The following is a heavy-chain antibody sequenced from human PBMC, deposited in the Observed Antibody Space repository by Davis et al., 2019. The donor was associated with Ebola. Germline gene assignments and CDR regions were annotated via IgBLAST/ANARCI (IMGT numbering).Heavy chain of an antibody. CDR3: ARGGGSYKNYYYYYGMDV. CDR1: GGSFSGYY. CDR2: INHSGST. Sequence: PSETLSLTCAVYGGSFSGYYWSWIRQPPGKGLEWIGEINHSGSTNYNPSLKSRVTISVDTSKNQFSLKLSSVTAADTAVYYSARGGGSYKNYYYYYGMDVWGQGTTVTVSS. J-gene: IGHJ6*02. D-gene: IGHD1-26*01. V-gene: IGHV4-34*01.